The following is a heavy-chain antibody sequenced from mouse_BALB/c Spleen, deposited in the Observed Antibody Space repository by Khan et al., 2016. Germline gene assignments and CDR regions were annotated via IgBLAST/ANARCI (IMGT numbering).Heavy chain of an antibody. CDR1: GYTFTNYG. Sequence: QIQLVQSGPELKKPGETVTISCKASGYTFTNYGMNWVKQAPGKGLKWMAWINTKTGEPSYAEEFKGRFAFSLETSARTAYLQINNLKDEDAATDCCAREPKFFDYWGQGTTLTVSS. CDR2: INTKTGEP. J-gene: IGHJ2*01. V-gene: IGHV9-3*02. CDR3: AREPKFFDY.